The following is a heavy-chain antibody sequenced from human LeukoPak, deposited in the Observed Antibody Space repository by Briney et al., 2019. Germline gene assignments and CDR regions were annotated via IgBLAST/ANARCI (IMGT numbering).Heavy chain of an antibody. D-gene: IGHD2-2*01. Sequence: GGSLRLSCAASGFTFSSYSTNWVRQAPGKGLEWVSSISSSSSYIYYADSVKGRFTISRDNAKNSLYLQTNSLRAEDTAVYYCARALVVPAAMHYYYYGMDVWGQGTTVTVPS. CDR3: ARALVVPAAMHYYYYGMDV. CDR2: ISSSSSYI. J-gene: IGHJ6*02. CDR1: GFTFSSYS. V-gene: IGHV3-21*01.